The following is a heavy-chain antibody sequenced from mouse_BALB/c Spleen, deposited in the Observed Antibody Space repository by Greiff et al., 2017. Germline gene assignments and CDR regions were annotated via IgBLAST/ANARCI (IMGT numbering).Heavy chain of an antibody. J-gene: IGHJ3*01. CDR2: ISYSGST. CDR1: GYSITSDYA. D-gene: IGHD2-3*01. Sequence: EVQLQQSGPGLVKPSQSLSLTCTVTGYSITSDYAWNWIRQFPGNKLEWMGYISYSGSTSYNPSLKSRISITRDTSKNQFFLQLNSVTTEDTATYYCARSYDGQAWFAYWGQGTLVTVSA. CDR3: ARSYDGQAWFAY. V-gene: IGHV3-2*02.